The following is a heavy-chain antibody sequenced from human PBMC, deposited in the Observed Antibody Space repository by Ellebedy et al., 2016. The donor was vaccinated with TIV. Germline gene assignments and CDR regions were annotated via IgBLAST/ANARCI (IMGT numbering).Heavy chain of an antibody. J-gene: IGHJ4*02. D-gene: IGHD3/OR15-3a*01. CDR3: ARRTSGGIDY. CDR2: ISHTGSP. CDR1: GESFSGHY. Sequence: SETLSLXCAVYGESFSGHYWSWIRQSSGKGLEWIGEISHTGSPNYNPSFKSRVVMSVDTSKNQFSLKLTSVTAADTAAYYCARRTSGGIDYWGQGMLVTVSS. V-gene: IGHV4-34*01.